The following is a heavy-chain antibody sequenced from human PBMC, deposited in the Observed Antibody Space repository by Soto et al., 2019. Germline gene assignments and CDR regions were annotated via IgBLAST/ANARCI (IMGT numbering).Heavy chain of an antibody. V-gene: IGHV4-59*01. Sequence: PSETLSLTCTVSGGSISSYYWSWIRQPPGKGLEWIGYIYYSGSTNYNPSLKSRVTISVDTSKHQFSLKLSSVTAADTAVYYCARVKYYDILTGYYYYGMNVWGQGNTVTVTS. D-gene: IGHD3-9*01. J-gene: IGHJ6*02. CDR1: GGSISSYY. CDR3: ARVKYYDILTGYYYYGMNV. CDR2: IYYSGST.